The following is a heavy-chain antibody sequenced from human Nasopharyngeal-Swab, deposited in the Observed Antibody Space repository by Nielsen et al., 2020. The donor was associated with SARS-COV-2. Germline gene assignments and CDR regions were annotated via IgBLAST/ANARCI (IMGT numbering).Heavy chain of an antibody. D-gene: IGHD3-10*01. J-gene: IGHJ4*02. V-gene: IGHV1-24*01. CDR2: FDPEDGET. Sequence: ASVKVSCKVSGYTLTELSMHWVRQAPGKGLEWMGGFDPEDGETIYAQKFQGRVTMTEDTSTDTAYMELSGLRSEDTAVYYCATPLGAYYYGSGSYYGFGYWGQGTLVTVSS. CDR1: GYTLTELS. CDR3: ATPLGAYYYGSGSYYGFGY.